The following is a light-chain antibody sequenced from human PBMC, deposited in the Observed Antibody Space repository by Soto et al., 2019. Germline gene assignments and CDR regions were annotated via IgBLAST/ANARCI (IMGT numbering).Light chain of an antibody. CDR3: SSYTSSDTYV. CDR2: EVS. Sequence: QSALTQPASVSGSPGQSITISCTGTSSDVGGYNYVSWYQQHPGEAPKLMIYEVSNQPSGVSNRFSGSKSGNTASLTISGLQAEDEADYYCSSYTSSDTYVFGTGTKVTGL. CDR1: SSDVGGYNY. V-gene: IGLV2-14*01. J-gene: IGLJ1*01.